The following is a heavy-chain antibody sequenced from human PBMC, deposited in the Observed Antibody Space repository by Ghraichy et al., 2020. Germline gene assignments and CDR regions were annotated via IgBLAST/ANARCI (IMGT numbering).Heavy chain of an antibody. CDR2: ISHRGST. V-gene: IGHV4-31*03. CDR1: GVSINSGSYY. CDR3: AREIYDLLTGVYGIDV. D-gene: IGHD3-9*01. Sequence: SETLSLTCTVSGVSINSGSYYWTWVRQLPGKGLEWIGYISHRGSTYYNPSLNSRLSMSRDTSKNSFSLKLTAVTAADAAVYYCAREIYDLLTGVYGIDVWGQGTTVTVSS. J-gene: IGHJ6*02.